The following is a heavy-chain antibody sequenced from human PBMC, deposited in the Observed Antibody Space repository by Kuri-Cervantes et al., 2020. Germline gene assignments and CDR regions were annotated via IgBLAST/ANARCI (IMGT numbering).Heavy chain of an antibody. V-gene: IGHV3-21*01. J-gene: IGHJ6*02. D-gene: IGHD2-15*01. CDR3: ARDLDGGSGGNTPEYYYGMDV. CDR2: LRDNGNSP. CDR1: GFTFSSYA. Sequence: GGSLRLSCTASGFTFSSYAMSWVRQAPGKRLEWVSALRDNGNSPYYADSVKGRFTISRDNAKNSPYLQMNSLRAEDTAVYYCARDLDGGSGGNTPEYYYGMDVWGQGTTVTVSS.